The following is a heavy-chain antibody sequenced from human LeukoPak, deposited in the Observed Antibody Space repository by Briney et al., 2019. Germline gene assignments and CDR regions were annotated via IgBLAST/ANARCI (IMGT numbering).Heavy chain of an antibody. CDR2: FYYSGST. Sequence: SETLSLTCTVSGGSISSYYWSWIRQPPGKGLEWIGYFYYSGSTHYNPSLKSRVTISVDTSKNQFSLNLNSVTAADTAVYYCARAVGSSESNWFDPWGQGTLATVSS. J-gene: IGHJ5*02. D-gene: IGHD6-19*01. CDR1: GGSISSYY. V-gene: IGHV4-59*08. CDR3: ARAVGSSESNWFDP.